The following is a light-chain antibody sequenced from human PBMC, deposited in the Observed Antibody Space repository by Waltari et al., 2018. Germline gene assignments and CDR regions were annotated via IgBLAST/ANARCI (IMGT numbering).Light chain of an antibody. V-gene: IGLV3-19*01. Sequence: SSELTQDPAVSVALGQTVRITCHGDSLNSYYASWYQQRAGQAPLLVIYGKNKRPSGIPDRFSGSSLGDTSSLTITAARAEDEADYYCSSRDIRGIQLLFGGGTKLTVL. CDR1: SLNSYY. CDR2: GKN. CDR3: SSRDIRGIQLL. J-gene: IGLJ3*02.